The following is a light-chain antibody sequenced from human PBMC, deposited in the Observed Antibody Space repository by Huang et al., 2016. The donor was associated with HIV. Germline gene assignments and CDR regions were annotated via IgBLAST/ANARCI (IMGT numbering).Light chain of an antibody. Sequence: VLTQSPATLSLSPGERATLSCRASQSVSTYLAWYQQSPGQAPRLLIYDASNRATVIPARFSGSGSGTDFTLTISSLEPEDCAVYYCQQRSNWLTFGGGTKV. V-gene: IGKV3-11*01. CDR1: QSVSTY. CDR3: QQRSNWLT. CDR2: DAS. J-gene: IGKJ4*01.